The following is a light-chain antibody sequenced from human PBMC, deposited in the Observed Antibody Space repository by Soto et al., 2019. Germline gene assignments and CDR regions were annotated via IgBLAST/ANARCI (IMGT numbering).Light chain of an antibody. CDR3: CSYAGSYTLV. CDR1: SSDVGGYNY. CDR2: DVS. V-gene: IGLV2-11*01. J-gene: IGLJ1*01. Sequence: QSVLTQPRSVSGSPGHSVTISCTGTSSDVGGYNYVSWYQQHPGKAPKLMIYDVSKRPSGVPDRFSGSKPGNTASLTISGLQAEDEADYYCCSYAGSYTLVFGTGTKVTVL.